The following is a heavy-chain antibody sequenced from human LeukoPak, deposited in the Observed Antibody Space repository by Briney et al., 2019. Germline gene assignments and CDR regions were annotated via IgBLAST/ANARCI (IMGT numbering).Heavy chain of an antibody. CDR1: GGSFSGYY. CDR3: ARGDYSSGWFVEY. Sequence: SETLSLTCAVYGGSFSGYYWSWIRQPPGKGLEWIGEIYHSGSTNFNPSLKSRVTISMDTSKNQFSLNLKSVSAADTAVYYCARGDYSSGWFVEYWGQGTLVTVSS. J-gene: IGHJ4*02. CDR2: IYHSGST. V-gene: IGHV4-34*01. D-gene: IGHD6-19*01.